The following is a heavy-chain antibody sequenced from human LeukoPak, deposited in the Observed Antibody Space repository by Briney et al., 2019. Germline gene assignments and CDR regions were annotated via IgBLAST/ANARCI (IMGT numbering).Heavy chain of an antibody. V-gene: IGHV4-59*01. D-gene: IGHD3-22*01. CDR2: IYYSGST. Sequence: PSETLSLTCSVSGGSIRSYYWSWIRQPPGRGLEWIGYIYYSGSTNYNPSLKSRVTISVDTSKNQFSLELSSVTTADTAVYYCARQGSGYSPFDYWGQGTLVTVSS. CDR3: ARQGSGYSPFDY. J-gene: IGHJ4*02. CDR1: GGSIRSYY.